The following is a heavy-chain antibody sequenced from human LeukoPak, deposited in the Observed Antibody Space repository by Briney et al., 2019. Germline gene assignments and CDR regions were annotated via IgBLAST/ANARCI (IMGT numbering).Heavy chain of an antibody. CDR1: GGSFSGYY. CDR2: INHSGST. V-gene: IGHV4-34*01. J-gene: IGHJ4*02. D-gene: IGHD3-10*01. Sequence: SETLSLTCAVYGGSFSGYYWSWIRQPPGKGLEWIGEINHSGSTNYNPSLKSRVTISVDTSKNQFSLKLSSVTAADTAVYYCASYHYGSGSYAYWGQGTLVTVSS. CDR3: ASYHYGSGSYAY.